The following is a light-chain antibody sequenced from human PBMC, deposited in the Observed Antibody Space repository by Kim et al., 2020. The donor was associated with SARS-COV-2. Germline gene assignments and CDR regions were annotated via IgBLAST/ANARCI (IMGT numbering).Light chain of an antibody. CDR3: QAWDSRTYVV. Sequence: SYELTQPPSVSVSPGQTASITCSGDKLGEKYACWYQQKPGQSPVLVIYQDTKRPSGIPERFSGSNSGNTATLTISGTQAMDEADYYCQAWDSRTYVVFGGGTQMTV. CDR1: KLGEKY. CDR2: QDT. V-gene: IGLV3-1*01. J-gene: IGLJ2*01.